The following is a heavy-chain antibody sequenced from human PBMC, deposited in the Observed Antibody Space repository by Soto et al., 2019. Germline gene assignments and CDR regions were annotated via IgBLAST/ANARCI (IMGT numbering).Heavy chain of an antibody. CDR2: ISAYNGNT. D-gene: IGHD5-18*01. Sequence: GASVKVSCKASGYTFTSYGISWVRQAPGQGLEWMGWISAYNGNTNYAQKLQGRVTMTTDTSTSTAYMELRSLRSDDTAVYYCARGVYSYGYGYYYYYGMDVWGQGTTVTVSS. CDR1: GYTFTSYG. J-gene: IGHJ6*02. CDR3: ARGVYSYGYGYYYYYGMDV. V-gene: IGHV1-18*01.